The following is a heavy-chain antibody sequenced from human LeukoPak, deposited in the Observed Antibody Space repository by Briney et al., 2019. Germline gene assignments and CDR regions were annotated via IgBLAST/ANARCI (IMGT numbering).Heavy chain of an antibody. Sequence: SETLSLTCTVSGGSISTYYWSWIRQPPGKGLEWIGYIYYSGSTNYNPSLKSRVTISVDTSKNQFSLNLTSVTAADAAVYYCARDLGYSGFDWAPWGQGTLVTVSS. CDR1: GGSISTYY. CDR2: IYYSGST. D-gene: IGHD5-12*01. J-gene: IGHJ5*02. V-gene: IGHV4-59*12. CDR3: ARDLGYSGFDWAP.